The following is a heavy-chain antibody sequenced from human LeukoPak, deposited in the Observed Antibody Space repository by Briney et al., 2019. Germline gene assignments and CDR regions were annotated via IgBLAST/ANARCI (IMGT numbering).Heavy chain of an antibody. V-gene: IGHV4-30-2*01. Sequence: SETLSLTCAVSGYSISNCGFSWSWIPQPPGKGLEWIRYNSQSRTPYSNPSLSRRVTISVDTFKNQFSLRLTSVPAADTAVYFCARVYLGFDYWGQGALVTVSS. CDR1: GYSISNCGFS. CDR3: ARVYLGFDY. J-gene: IGHJ4*02. D-gene: IGHD7-27*01. CDR2: NSQSRTP.